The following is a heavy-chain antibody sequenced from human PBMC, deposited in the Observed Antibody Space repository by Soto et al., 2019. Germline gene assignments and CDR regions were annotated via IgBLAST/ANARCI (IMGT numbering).Heavy chain of an antibody. V-gene: IGHV3-53*01. Sequence: LRLSCAASGFSVSTNYMTWVRQAPGKGLEWVSVIYSDGTTFYADSVKGRFTISRDNSKNTLYLQMNSLRVEDTAVYYCARSIVGVQDGIDYWGQGTPVTVSS. CDR2: IYSDGTT. CDR3: ARSIVGVQDGIDY. CDR1: GFSVSTNY. D-gene: IGHD1-26*01. J-gene: IGHJ4*02.